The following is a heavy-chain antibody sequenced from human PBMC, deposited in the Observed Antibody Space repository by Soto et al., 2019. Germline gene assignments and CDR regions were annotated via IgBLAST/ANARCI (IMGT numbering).Heavy chain of an antibody. CDR3: ATHVDTAMAYYYSGMDV. CDR2: IDPSDSYT. Sequence: GESLKISCKGSGYSFTSYWISWVRQMPGKGLEWMGRIDPSDSYTNYSPSFQGHVTISADKSISTAYLQWSSLKASDTAMYYCATHVDTAMAYYYSGMDVWGQGTTVTVSS. J-gene: IGHJ6*02. D-gene: IGHD5-18*01. CDR1: GYSFTSYW. V-gene: IGHV5-10-1*01.